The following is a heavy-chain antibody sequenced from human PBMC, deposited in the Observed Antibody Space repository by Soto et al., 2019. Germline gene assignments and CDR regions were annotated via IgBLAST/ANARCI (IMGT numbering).Heavy chain of an antibody. Sequence: GGSLRLSCAASGFTFSSYAMSWVRQAPGKGLEWVSTISGSDGRTYSTDSVKGRFTISRDNSRNTAYLQMNSLRVEDTAVYYCAKGVSQYTPLALFDYWGRRTLVTVSS. V-gene: IGHV3-23*01. D-gene: IGHD2-2*02. CDR1: GFTFSSYA. J-gene: IGHJ4*02. CDR2: ISGSDGRT. CDR3: AKGVSQYTPLALFDY.